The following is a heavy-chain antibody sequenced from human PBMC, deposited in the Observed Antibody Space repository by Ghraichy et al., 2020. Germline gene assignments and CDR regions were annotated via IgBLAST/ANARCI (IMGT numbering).Heavy chain of an antibody. Sequence: ASVKVSCKASGYTFAIFAMHWVRQAPGQGLQWMGWINTGTGITHFSQNFQGRLAITSDTSATTVYMELTSLNSKDTAIYFCARDFTHDDYSPGYWGQGTLVTVSS. J-gene: IGHJ4*02. CDR1: GYTFAIFA. V-gene: IGHV1-3*04. D-gene: IGHD4-17*01. CDR2: INTGTGIT. CDR3: ARDFTHDDYSPGY.